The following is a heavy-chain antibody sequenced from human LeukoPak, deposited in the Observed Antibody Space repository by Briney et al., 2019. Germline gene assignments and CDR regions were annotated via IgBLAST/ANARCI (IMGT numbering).Heavy chain of an antibody. CDR1: GGSISSHY. Sequence: SETLSLTCTVSGGSISSHYWSWIRQPPGKGLEWIGYIYYSGSTNYNPSLKSRVTISVDKSKNQFSLKLSSVTAADTAVYYCAREGGEWELLGYFDYWGQGTLVTVSS. J-gene: IGHJ4*02. CDR3: AREGGEWELLGYFDY. CDR2: IYYSGST. V-gene: IGHV4-59*11. D-gene: IGHD1-26*01.